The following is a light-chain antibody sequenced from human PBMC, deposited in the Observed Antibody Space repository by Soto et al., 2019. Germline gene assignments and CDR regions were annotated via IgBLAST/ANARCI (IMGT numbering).Light chain of an antibody. Sequence: ENVFTPSPGPPFLSPRERATLSFRASQSVSSNLAWYQQKPGQAPRLLIYGASTRATGIPARFSGSGSGTEFTLTISSLQSEDFAVYYCQQYSNWPLTFGGGTKVDIK. V-gene: IGKV3-15*01. CDR1: QSVSSN. CDR2: GAS. CDR3: QQYSNWPLT. J-gene: IGKJ4*01.